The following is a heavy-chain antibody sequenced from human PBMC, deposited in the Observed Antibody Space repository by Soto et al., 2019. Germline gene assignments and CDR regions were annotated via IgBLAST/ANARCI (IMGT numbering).Heavy chain of an antibody. D-gene: IGHD3-22*01. J-gene: IGHJ4*02. CDR2: VSTNNADT. Sequence: QVQLVQSGPEVKMPGASWRVSARPSGSNFTAYVLPGLGQAPGQRPEWMGWVSTNNADTNYAEKFQGRVTMTTDKSTTTTYMELRSLRSDDTAVYYCARELNTDSSAYYSFAYWGQGTLVTVSS. CDR1: GSNFTAYV. V-gene: IGHV1-18*01. CDR3: ARELNTDSSAYYSFAY.